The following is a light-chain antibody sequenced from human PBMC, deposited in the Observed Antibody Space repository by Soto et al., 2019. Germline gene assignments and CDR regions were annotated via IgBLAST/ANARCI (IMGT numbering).Light chain of an antibody. CDR2: EVS. J-gene: IGLJ1*01. V-gene: IGLV2-14*01. Sequence: QLVLTQPASVSGPPGQSITISCTGTSSDVGGYNYVSWYQQYPGKAPKLMIYEVSNRPSGVSNRFSGSKSGNTASLTISGLQAEDEADYYCSSYTSSNTYVFGTGTKVTVL. CDR3: SSYTSSNTYV. CDR1: SSDVGGYNY.